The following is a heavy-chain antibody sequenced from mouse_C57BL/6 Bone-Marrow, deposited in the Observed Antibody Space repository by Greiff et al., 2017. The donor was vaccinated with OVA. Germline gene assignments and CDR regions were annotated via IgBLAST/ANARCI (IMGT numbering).Heavy chain of an antibody. D-gene: IGHD2-5*01. Sequence: QVQLQQSGAELVRPGTSVKVSCKASGYAFTNYLIEWVKQRPGQGLEWIGVINPGRGGTNYNEKFKGKATLTADKSSSTAYMQLSSLTSEDSAVYFCARGYSNYVVFDVWGTGTTVTVSS. CDR3: ARGYSNYVVFDV. J-gene: IGHJ1*03. V-gene: IGHV1-54*01. CDR1: GYAFTNYL. CDR2: INPGRGGT.